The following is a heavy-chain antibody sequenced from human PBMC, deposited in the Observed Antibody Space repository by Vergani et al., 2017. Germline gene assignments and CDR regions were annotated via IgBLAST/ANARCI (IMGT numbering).Heavy chain of an antibody. CDR3: ARDSFDGIAAAGWGNWFDP. CDR1: GGTFSSYG. CDR2: IWYDGSNK. Sequence: QVQLVQSGAEVKKPGSSVKVSCKASGGTFSSYGMHWVRQAPGKGLEWVAVIWYDGSNKYYADSVKGRFTISRDNSKNTLYLQMNSLRAEDTAVYYCARDSFDGIAAAGWGNWFDPWGQGTLVTVSS. V-gene: IGHV3-33*01. J-gene: IGHJ5*02. D-gene: IGHD6-13*01.